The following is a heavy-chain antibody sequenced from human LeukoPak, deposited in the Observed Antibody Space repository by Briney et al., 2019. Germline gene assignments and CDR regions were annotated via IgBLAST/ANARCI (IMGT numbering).Heavy chain of an antibody. D-gene: IGHD3-10*01. CDR3: TKFGATHFFDI. J-gene: IGHJ3*02. V-gene: IGHV3-74*01. Sequence: PGGSLRLSCAASGFTFSTYEMHWVRQAPGKGLVWVSRINADGSRTGYADSVKGRFTFSRDNARNTLYLQMNSLRAEDTAVYYCTKFGATHFFDIWGQGTMVTVSS. CDR1: GFTFSTYE. CDR2: INADGSRT.